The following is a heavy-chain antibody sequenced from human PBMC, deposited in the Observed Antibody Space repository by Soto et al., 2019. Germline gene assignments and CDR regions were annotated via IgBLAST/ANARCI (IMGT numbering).Heavy chain of an antibody. J-gene: IGHJ4*02. CDR3: ARDLSYGLCDY. D-gene: IGHD5-18*01. Sequence: ASVKVSCKASGYTFTSYAMHWVRQAPGQRLEWMGWINAGNGNTNHAQKLQGRVTMTTDTSTSTAYMELRSLRSDDTAVYYCARDLSYGLCDYWGQGTLVTVSS. CDR2: INAGNGNT. CDR1: GYTFTSYA. V-gene: IGHV1-3*01.